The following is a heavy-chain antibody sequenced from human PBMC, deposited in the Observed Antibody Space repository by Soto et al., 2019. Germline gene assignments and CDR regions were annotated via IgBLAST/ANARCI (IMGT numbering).Heavy chain of an antibody. J-gene: IGHJ6*03. V-gene: IGHV4-34*01. CDR3: ARGCAGISAAGTRRYYMVF. Sequence: SETLSLTCAVYGGSFSGYYWSWIRQPPGKGLEWIGEINHSGSTNYNPSLKSRVTISVDTSKNQFSLKLSSVTAADTAVYYCARGCAGISAAGTRRYYMVFSGKGATVSVAS. CDR1: GGSFSGYY. CDR2: INHSGST. D-gene: IGHD6-13*01.